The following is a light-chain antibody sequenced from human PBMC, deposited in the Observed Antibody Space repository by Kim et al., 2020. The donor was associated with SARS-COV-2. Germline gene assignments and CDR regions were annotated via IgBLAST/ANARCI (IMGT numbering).Light chain of an antibody. J-gene: IGLJ3*02. CDR3: CSHTTRSGWV. CDR1: SSDVGGYNY. CDR2: DVT. Sequence: QSALTQPRSVSESPGQSVTVSCTGTSSDVGGYNYVSWYQQHPGKAPKLMIYDVTKRPSGVPDRFSGSKSGNTASLTISGLQAEDEADYYCCSHTTRSGWVFGGGTQLTVL. V-gene: IGLV2-11*01.